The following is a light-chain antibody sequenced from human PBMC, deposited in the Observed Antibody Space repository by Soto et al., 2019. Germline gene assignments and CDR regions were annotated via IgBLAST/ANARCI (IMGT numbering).Light chain of an antibody. CDR2: DAS. CDR1: QSVSSY. V-gene: IGKV3-11*01. Sequence: EIVLTQSPATLSLSPGERATLSCRASQSVSSYLAWYQQKPGRAPRLLIYDASNRATGIPARFSGSGSGTDFTFTISSREPEDFAVYYCQQRSNWPPTFGQGTKVDIK. CDR3: QQRSNWPPT. J-gene: IGKJ1*01.